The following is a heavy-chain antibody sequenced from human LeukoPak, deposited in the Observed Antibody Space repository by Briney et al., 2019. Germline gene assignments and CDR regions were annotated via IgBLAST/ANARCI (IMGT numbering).Heavy chain of an antibody. CDR2: IYYSGST. J-gene: IGHJ4*02. D-gene: IGHD1-26*01. V-gene: IGHV4-59*01. Sequence: SSETLSFTCTVSGGSISSYYWSWIRQPPGKGLEWIGYIYYSGSTNYNPSLKSRVTISVDTSKNQFSLKLSSVTAADTAVYYCAGGPLSDPWDYWGQGTLVTVSS. CDR1: GGSISSYY. CDR3: AGGPLSDPWDY.